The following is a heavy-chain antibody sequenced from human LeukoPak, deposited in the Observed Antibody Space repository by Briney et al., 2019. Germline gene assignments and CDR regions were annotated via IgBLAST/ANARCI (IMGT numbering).Heavy chain of an antibody. CDR2: ISSSSSTI. V-gene: IGHV3-48*02. D-gene: IGHD4/OR15-4a*01. CDR3: ARARASRGAGYFDY. J-gene: IGHJ4*02. CDR1: GFTFSSYS. Sequence: PGGSLRLSCAASGFTFSSYSMNWVRQAPGKGLEWVSYISSSSSTIYYADSVKGRFTVSRDNAKNSLYLQMNSLRDEDTAVYYCARARASRGAGYFDYWGQGTLVTVSS.